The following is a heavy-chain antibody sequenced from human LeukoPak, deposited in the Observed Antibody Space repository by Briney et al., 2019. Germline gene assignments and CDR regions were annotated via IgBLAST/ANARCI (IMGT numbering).Heavy chain of an antibody. J-gene: IGHJ4*02. CDR2: ISGSGGST. CDR1: GFTFSSYA. D-gene: IGHD2-15*01. Sequence: GGSLRLSCAASGFTFSSYAMSWVRQAPGKGLEWVSAISGSGGSTYYADSVKGRFTISRDNSKNTLYLQTNSLRAEDTAVYYCAKDGDCSGGSCYPTFDYWGQGTLVTVSS. V-gene: IGHV3-23*01. CDR3: AKDGDCSGGSCYPTFDY.